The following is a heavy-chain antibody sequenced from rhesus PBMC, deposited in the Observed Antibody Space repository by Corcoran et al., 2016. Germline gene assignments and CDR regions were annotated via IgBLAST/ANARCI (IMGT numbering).Heavy chain of an antibody. CDR1: VGSSSSYS. CDR2: IYGISANT. J-gene: IGHJ4*01. Sequence: QLQLQESGPGLVKPSATLSLTCAVSVGSSSSYSWNWIRQPPGKGLEWIGNIYGISANTYYNPTLKSRVTISKDTSKNQFFLNLRSVTAADTAVYFCARVPGSYTDYWGQGVLVTVSS. V-gene: IGHV4S9*01. CDR3: ARVPGSYTDY. D-gene: IGHD1-44*02.